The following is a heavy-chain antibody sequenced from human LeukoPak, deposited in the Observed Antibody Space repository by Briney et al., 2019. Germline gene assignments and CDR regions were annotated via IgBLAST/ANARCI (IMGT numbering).Heavy chain of an antibody. J-gene: IGHJ5*02. D-gene: IGHD3-22*01. CDR3: ATEYSAVDNSGYPEATDPVS. CDR1: GYTLTELS. CDR2: FDPEDGET. Sequence: ASVKVSCKVSGYTLTELSMHWVPQAPGKGLERMGAFDPEDGETIYAQKFQGRVTMTEDTSTDTAYMELSSLRSEDTPVYYCATEYSAVDNSGYPEATDPVSWRQGTLVTVSS. V-gene: IGHV1-24*01.